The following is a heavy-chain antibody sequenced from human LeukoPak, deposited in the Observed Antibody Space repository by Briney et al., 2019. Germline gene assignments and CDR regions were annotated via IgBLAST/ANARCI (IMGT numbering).Heavy chain of an antibody. CDR1: GFTFSSYW. CDR3: ASTYYYGSGSYSAFDY. Sequence: SGGSLRLSCAASGFTFSSYWMSWVRQAPGKGLKWVANIKQDGSEKYYVDSVKGRFTISRDNAKNSLYLQMNSLRAEDTAVYYCASTYYYGSGSYSAFDYWGQGTLVTVSS. V-gene: IGHV3-7*01. J-gene: IGHJ4*02. D-gene: IGHD3-10*01. CDR2: IKQDGSEK.